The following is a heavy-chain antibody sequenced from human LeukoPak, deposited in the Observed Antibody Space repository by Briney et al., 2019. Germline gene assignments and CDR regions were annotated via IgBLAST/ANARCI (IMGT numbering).Heavy chain of an antibody. CDR3: ARPSIGGSSGWPFDY. V-gene: IGHV1-69*13. D-gene: IGHD6-19*01. CDR2: IIPIFGTA. J-gene: IGHJ4*02. Sequence: ASVKVSCKASGGTFSSYAISWVRQAPGQGLEWMGGIIPIFGTANYAQKFQGRVTITADESTGTAYMELSSLRSEDTAVYYCARPSIGGSSGWPFDYWGQGTLVTVSS. CDR1: GGTFSSYA.